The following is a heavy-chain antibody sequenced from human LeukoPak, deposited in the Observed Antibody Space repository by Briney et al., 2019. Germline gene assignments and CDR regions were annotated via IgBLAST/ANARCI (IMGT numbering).Heavy chain of an antibody. J-gene: IGHJ6*02. CDR1: GYTFTSYG. Sequence: ASVKVSCKASGYTFTSYGISWVRQAPGQGLEWMGWISAYNGNTNYAQKLQGRVTMTTDTSTSTAYMELRSLRSDDTAVYYCARDRGRKNSYYHYYGMDVWGQGTTVTVSS. D-gene: IGHD3-10*01. CDR3: ARDRGRKNSYYHYYGMDV. V-gene: IGHV1-18*01. CDR2: ISAYNGNT.